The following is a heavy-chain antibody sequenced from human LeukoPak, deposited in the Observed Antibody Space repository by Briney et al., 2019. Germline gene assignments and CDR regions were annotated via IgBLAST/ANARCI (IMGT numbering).Heavy chain of an antibody. CDR3: AKDESTGGFAPGYFYGMGV. CDR1: GFRLDDYG. D-gene: IGHD3-16*01. V-gene: IGHV3-9*01. Sequence: GRSLRLSCVVSGFRLDDYGMHWVRQAPGKGLEWVSGISWSGTTTGYADSVKGRFTISRDSAKNSLYLQMDSLRVEDTGLYYCAKDESTGGFAPGYFYGMGVWGQGTTVTVSS. J-gene: IGHJ6*02. CDR2: ISWSGTTT.